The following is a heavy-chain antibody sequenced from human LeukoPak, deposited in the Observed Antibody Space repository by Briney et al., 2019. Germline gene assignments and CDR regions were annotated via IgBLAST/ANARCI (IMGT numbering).Heavy chain of an antibody. CDR3: AKDQSYYYDTREAFDI. J-gene: IGHJ3*02. Sequence: GGSQRLSCAASGFTFSSYAMSWVRQAPGKGLEWVSAISGSGGSTYYADSVKGRFTISRDNSKNTLYLQMNSLRAEDTAVYYCAKDQSYYYDTREAFDIWGQGTMVTVSS. CDR1: GFTFSSYA. D-gene: IGHD3-22*01. V-gene: IGHV3-23*01. CDR2: ISGSGGST.